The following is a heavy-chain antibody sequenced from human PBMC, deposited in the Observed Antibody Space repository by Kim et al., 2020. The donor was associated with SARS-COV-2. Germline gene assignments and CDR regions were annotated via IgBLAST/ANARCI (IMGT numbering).Heavy chain of an antibody. V-gene: IGHV3-23*01. CDR3: ARAPTPSAGNFVWFDP. Sequence: SVKGRFTVSRDNSKNALYLQMNSLRADDTALYYWARAPTPSAGNFVWFDPWGQGTLVTVSS. D-gene: IGHD6-13*01. J-gene: IGHJ5*02.